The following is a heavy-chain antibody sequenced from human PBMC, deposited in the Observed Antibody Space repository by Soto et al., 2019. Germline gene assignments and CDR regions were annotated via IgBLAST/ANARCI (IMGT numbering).Heavy chain of an antibody. CDR3: ARVIPGVEAWFDP. CDR1: GYTFTTSG. J-gene: IGHJ5*02. V-gene: IGHV1-18*04. D-gene: IGHD2-2*01. Sequence: ASMKVSCKASGYTFTTSGFNWLRQSPGQGLEWMGWISAKSGNTNYAQKLQGRVTMTTDTSTSTAYMDLRSLTSDDTAVYYCARVIPGVEAWFDPWGQGTLVTVSS. CDR2: ISAKSGNT.